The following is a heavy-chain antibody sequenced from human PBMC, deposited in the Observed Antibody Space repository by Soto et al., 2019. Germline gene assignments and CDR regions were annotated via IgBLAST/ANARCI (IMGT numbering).Heavy chain of an antibody. D-gene: IGHD6-19*01. CDR1: GYTFTSYD. J-gene: IGHJ5*02. CDR2: MNPSTGNT. Sequence: QVQLVQSGAEVKKPGASVKVSCKASGYTFTSYDIIWVRQATVQGLEWMGWMNPSTGNTDSAEKFQGRLTMTRNTSISTVYMELSSLSFEDTAVYYCARGRIIVAGGFDPWGQGTLVTVSS. CDR3: ARGRIIVAGGFDP. V-gene: IGHV1-8*01.